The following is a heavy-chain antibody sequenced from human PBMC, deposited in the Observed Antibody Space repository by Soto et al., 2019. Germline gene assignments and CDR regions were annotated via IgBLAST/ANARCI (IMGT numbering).Heavy chain of an antibody. D-gene: IGHD2-2*01. J-gene: IGHJ6*02. CDR3: ARAPIPHYCISTSCYLEGYYYYGMDV. CDR2: IYYSGST. Sequence: QVQLQESGPGLVKPSQTLSLTCTVSGGSISSGDYYWSWIRQPPGKGLEWIGYIYYSGSTYYNPSLKRRVTISVDTAKNQFSLKLSSVTAADTAVYSCARAPIPHYCISTSCYLEGYYYYGMDVWGQGTTVTVSS. CDR1: GGSISSGDYY. V-gene: IGHV4-30-4*01.